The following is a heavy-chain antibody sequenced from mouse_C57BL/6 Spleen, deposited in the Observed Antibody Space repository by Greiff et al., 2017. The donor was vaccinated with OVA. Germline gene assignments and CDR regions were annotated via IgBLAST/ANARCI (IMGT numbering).Heavy chain of an antibody. CDR3: ARSLYGSSYYYFDY. Sequence: EVKLVESGGGLVQPGGSLSLSCAASGFTFTDYYMSWVRQPPGKALEWLGFIRNKANGYTTEYSASVKGRFTISRDNSQSILYLQMNALRAEDSATYYCARSLYGSSYYYFDYWGQGTTLTVSS. CDR1: GFTFTDYY. V-gene: IGHV7-3*01. CDR2: IRNKANGYTT. J-gene: IGHJ2*01. D-gene: IGHD1-1*01.